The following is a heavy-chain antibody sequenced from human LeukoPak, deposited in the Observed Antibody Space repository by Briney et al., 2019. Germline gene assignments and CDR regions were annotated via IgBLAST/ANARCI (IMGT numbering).Heavy chain of an antibody. V-gene: IGHV1-69*13. Sequence: SVKVSCKASGGTFSSYAISWVRQAPGQGLEWMGGIIPIFGTANYAQKFQGRVTITADESTSTAYMELSSLRSEDTAVYYCARRVGATPPWIGDYYYYMDVWGKGTTVTVSS. CDR2: IIPIFGTA. CDR1: GGTFSSYA. D-gene: IGHD1-26*01. CDR3: ARRVGATPPWIGDYYYYMDV. J-gene: IGHJ6*03.